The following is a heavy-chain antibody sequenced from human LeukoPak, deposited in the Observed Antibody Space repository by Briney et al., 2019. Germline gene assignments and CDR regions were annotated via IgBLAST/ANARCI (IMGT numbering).Heavy chain of an antibody. V-gene: IGHV4-39*07. J-gene: IGHJ5*02. D-gene: IGHD3-10*01. Sequence: SETLSLTCTVSGGSISSTTYYWDWIRQPPGKGLEWIGTIYYSGSTYYNPSLKSRVTISVDTPKNQFSLKLSSVTAADTAVYYCAREPVLLWFGENNWFDPWGQGTLVTVSS. CDR1: GGSISSTTYY. CDR2: IYYSGST. CDR3: AREPVLLWFGENNWFDP.